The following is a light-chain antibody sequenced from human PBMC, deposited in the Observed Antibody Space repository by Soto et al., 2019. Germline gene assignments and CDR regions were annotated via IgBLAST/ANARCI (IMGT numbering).Light chain of an antibody. CDR3: QQLTSYPRST. CDR1: QGISNY. Sequence: DIQLTQSPSFLSASVGDRVTITCRASQGISNYLAWYQQRPGKAPKLLIYAASTLQTGVPSRFSGSGSGTEFTLTIRSLQPEDFATYHCQQLTSYPRSTFGQWKRLEIK. J-gene: IGKJ5*01. V-gene: IGKV1-9*01. CDR2: AAS.